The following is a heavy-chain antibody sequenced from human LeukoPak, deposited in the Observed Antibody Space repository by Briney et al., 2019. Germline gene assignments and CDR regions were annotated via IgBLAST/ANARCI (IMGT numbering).Heavy chain of an antibody. V-gene: IGHV7-4-1*02. CDR1: GGTFSSYA. J-gene: IGHJ4*02. CDR2: INTNTGNP. Sequence: ASVKVSCKASGGTFSSYAISWVRQAPGQGLEWMGRINTNTGNPTYAQGFTGRFVFSLDTSVSTAYLQISSLKAEDTAVYYCARDSVLRYFDWLLPYYFDYWGQGTLVTVS. CDR3: ARDSVLRYFDWLLPYYFDY. D-gene: IGHD3-9*01.